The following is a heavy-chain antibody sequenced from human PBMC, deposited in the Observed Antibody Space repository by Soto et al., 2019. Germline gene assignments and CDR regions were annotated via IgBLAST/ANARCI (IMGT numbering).Heavy chain of an antibody. J-gene: IGHJ4*02. CDR2: ISYTGRT. CDR1: RASVSSGDYY. D-gene: IGHD3-3*01. CDR3: ARGAYNAGSRYGGIDY. Sequence: QVQLQESGPGLVNPSQTLSLTCTVSRASVSSGDYYWSWIRQHPGKGLEWIGYISYTGRTYYSPSLKSRLSISVDTSENHFSLKLRSVTAADTAVYYCARGAYNAGSRYGGIDYWGQGTLVTVSS. V-gene: IGHV4-31*03.